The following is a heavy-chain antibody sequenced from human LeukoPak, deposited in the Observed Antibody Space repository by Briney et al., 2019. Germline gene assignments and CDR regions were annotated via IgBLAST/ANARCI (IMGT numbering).Heavy chain of an antibody. Sequence: PGGSLRLSCAASGFTFSSYAMHWVRQAPGKGLEWVAVISYDGSNKYYADSVKGRFTISRDNSKNTLYLQMNSLRAEDTAVYYCARVWNIYCSSTSCYIDYWGQGTLVTVST. CDR1: GFTFSSYA. D-gene: IGHD2-2*02. CDR2: ISYDGSNK. J-gene: IGHJ4*02. V-gene: IGHV3-30-3*01. CDR3: ARVWNIYCSSTSCYIDY.